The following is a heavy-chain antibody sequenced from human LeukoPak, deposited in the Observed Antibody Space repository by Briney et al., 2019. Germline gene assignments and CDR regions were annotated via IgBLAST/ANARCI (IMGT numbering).Heavy chain of an antibody. CDR3: ARVLSTSFKTYDFDI. V-gene: IGHV4-4*07. CDR1: SYSISSGYY. CDR2: IYSSGTT. Sequence: PSETLSLTCTVSSYSISSGYYWSWIRQSAGQGLEWIGRIYSSGTTNYKSSPKSRVTMSVDLSKNQFSLRLSSVTAADTAVYFCARVLSTSFKTYDFDIWGQGKMVTVSS. D-gene: IGHD2/OR15-2a*01. J-gene: IGHJ3*02.